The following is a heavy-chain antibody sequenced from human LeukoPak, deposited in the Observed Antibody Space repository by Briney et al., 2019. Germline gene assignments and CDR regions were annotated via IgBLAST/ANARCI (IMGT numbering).Heavy chain of an antibody. V-gene: IGHV4-34*01. CDR3: ARGHGGGKRPYYYYGMDV. D-gene: IGHD4-23*01. J-gene: IGHJ6*02. CDR2: INHSGST. CDR1: GGSFSGYY. Sequence: PSETLSLTCAVYGGSFSGYYWSWIRQPPGKGLEWIGEINHSGSTNYNPSLKSRVTISVDTSKNQFSLKLSSVTAADTAVYYCARGHGGGKRPYYYYGMDVWGQGTTVTASS.